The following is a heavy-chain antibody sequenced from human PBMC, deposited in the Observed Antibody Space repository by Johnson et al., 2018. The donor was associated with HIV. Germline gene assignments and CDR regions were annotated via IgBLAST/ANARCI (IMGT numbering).Heavy chain of an antibody. Sequence: VQLVESGGGVVQPGGSLRLSCVASGFTFSSYGMSWVRQAPGKGLEWVSGITWNGGSTSYADSVKGRFTISRDNAKNSLYLQMNSLRAEDTALYYCARDLDSSSSEDAFDIWGQGTMVTVSS. CDR2: ITWNGGST. J-gene: IGHJ3*02. CDR3: ARDLDSSSSEDAFDI. CDR1: GFTFSSYG. D-gene: IGHD6-6*01. V-gene: IGHV3-20*04.